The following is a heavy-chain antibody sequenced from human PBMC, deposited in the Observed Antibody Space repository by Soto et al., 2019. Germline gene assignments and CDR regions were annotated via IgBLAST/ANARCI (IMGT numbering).Heavy chain of an antibody. J-gene: IGHJ4*02. CDR3: ARLPQWFGELYIDY. CDR2: IKQDGSEK. CDR1: GFTFSSYW. V-gene: IGHV3-7*05. D-gene: IGHD3-10*01. Sequence: GGSLRLSCAASGFTFSSYWMSWVRRAPGKGLEWVANIKQDGSEKYYVDSGKGRFTISRDKAKNSLYLQMNSLRAEDTAVYYCARLPQWFGELYIDYWGQGTLVTVSS.